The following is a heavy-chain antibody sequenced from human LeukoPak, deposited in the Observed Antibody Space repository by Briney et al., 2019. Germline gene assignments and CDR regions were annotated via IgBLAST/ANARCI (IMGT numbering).Heavy chain of an antibody. CDR3: ATDSSGGRVDAFDI. CDR1: GYTLTELS. Sequence: ASVKVSCKVSGYTLTELSMHWVRQAPGKGLEWTGGFDPEDGETIYAQKFQGRVTMTEDTSTDTAYMELSSLRSEDTAVYYCATDSSGGRVDAFDIWGQGTMVTVSS. J-gene: IGHJ3*02. D-gene: IGHD3-10*01. CDR2: FDPEDGET. V-gene: IGHV1-24*01.